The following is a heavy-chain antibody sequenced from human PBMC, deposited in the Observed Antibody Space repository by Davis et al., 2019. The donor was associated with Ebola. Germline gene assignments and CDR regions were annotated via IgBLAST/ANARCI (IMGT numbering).Heavy chain of an antibody. CDR3: ARDIVSRDGYKILDY. CDR1: GFTFSSYS. J-gene: IGHJ4*02. D-gene: IGHD5-24*01. V-gene: IGHV3-21*01. CDR2: ISSSSSYI. Sequence: PGGSLRLSCAASGFTFSSYSMNWVRQAPGKGLEWVSSISSSSSYIYYADSVKGRFTISRDNAKNSLYLQMNSLRAEDTAVYYCARDIVSRDGYKILDYWGQGTLVTVSS.